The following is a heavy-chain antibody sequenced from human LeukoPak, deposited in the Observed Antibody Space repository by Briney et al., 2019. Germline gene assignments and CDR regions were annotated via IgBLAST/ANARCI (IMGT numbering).Heavy chain of an antibody. Sequence: GGSVKVSCKASGYTFTGYYMHWVRQAPGQGLEWMGWINPNSGGTNYAQKFQGRVTMTRDTSISTAYMELSRLRSDDTAVYYCARVVYDILTGPGAFDIWGQGTMVTVSS. CDR1: GYTFTGYY. CDR2: INPNSGGT. J-gene: IGHJ3*02. V-gene: IGHV1-2*02. CDR3: ARVVYDILTGPGAFDI. D-gene: IGHD3-9*01.